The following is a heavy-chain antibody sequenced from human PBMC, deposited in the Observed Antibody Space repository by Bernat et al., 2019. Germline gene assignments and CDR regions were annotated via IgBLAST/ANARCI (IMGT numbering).Heavy chain of an antibody. D-gene: IGHD1-26*01. CDR3: AKTPLLSQFDY. V-gene: IGHV3-23*04. CDR1: GFTFSSYA. CDR2: ISGSGGST. J-gene: IGHJ4*02. Sequence: EVQLVKSGGGLVQPGGSLRLSCAASGFTFSSYAMSWVRQAPGKWLELVSAISGSGGSTYYADSVNGRFTISRDNSKNTLYLHMNSLRAEDTAVYYCAKTPLLSQFDYWGQGTLVTVSS.